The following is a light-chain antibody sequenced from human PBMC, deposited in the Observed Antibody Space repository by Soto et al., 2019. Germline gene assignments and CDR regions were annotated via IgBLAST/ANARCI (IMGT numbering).Light chain of an antibody. CDR3: QQYHNLWT. CDR1: QTIYSN. J-gene: IGKJ1*01. V-gene: IGKV3-15*01. CDR2: RAS. Sequence: IVMTQSPATLSVSPGERATLSCRAGQTIYSNVAWYQQRPGQAPRLLIYRASTRATGTPARFSGSGSGTEFTLTITSLQSEDFALYYCQQYHNLWTFGRGTEVEIK.